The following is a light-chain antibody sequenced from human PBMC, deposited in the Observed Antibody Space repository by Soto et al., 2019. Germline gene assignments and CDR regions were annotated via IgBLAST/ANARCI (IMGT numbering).Light chain of an antibody. J-gene: IGKJ4*01. CDR1: QSVSGSY. V-gene: IGKV3-20*01. CDR2: GAS. Sequence: EIVLTQSPGSVSLSPGERATLSCRASQSVSGSYLAWYQQKPGQAPRLLIYGASTRATGIPDRFSGSGSGTDFTLTISRLEPEDVAVYYCQQYGSSSLTFGGGTKVEI. CDR3: QQYGSSSLT.